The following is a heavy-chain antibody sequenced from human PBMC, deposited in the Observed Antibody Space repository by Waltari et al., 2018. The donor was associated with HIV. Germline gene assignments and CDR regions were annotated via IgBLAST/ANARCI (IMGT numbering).Heavy chain of an antibody. J-gene: IGHJ3*02. CDR1: GLSVSGNY. D-gene: IGHD3-10*01. Sequence: EVRLVPSGGGLVQPGGSLRLSCVASGLSVSGNYIGWVRQGPGTGLEWVSLIYNDATTYYADSAKGRFTISRDTSKNTLSLDMNNLRPEDTAVYYCARRDGIISAFDIWGQGSMVTVSS. V-gene: IGHV3-66*02. CDR2: IYNDATT. CDR3: ARRDGIISAFDI.